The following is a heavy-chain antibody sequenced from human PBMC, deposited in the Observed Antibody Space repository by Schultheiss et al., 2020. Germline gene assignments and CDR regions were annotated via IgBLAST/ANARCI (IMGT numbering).Heavy chain of an antibody. D-gene: IGHD3-10*01. Sequence: GESLKISCAASGFTFSSYAMSWVRQAPGKGLEWVSAISGSGGSTYYADSVKGRFTISRDNSKNTLYLQMNSLRAEDTAVYYCAKDLSGSGSYSRIPFDYWGQGTLVTVPQ. CDR2: ISGSGGST. CDR3: AKDLSGSGSYSRIPFDY. V-gene: IGHV3-23*01. J-gene: IGHJ4*02. CDR1: GFTFSSYA.